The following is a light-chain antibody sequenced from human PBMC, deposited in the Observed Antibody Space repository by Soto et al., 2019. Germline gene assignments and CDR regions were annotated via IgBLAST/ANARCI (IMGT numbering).Light chain of an antibody. CDR3: TSWTTSTTMI. J-gene: IGLJ2*01. V-gene: IGLV2-14*03. CDR1: SSDIGAYNF. CDR2: DVN. Sequence: QSALTQPASVSGSPGQSITISCTGTSSDIGAYNFVSWHQQHPGKAPKLMLYDVNIRPSGVSNRFSGSKSGNTASLTISGLQAEDEADCYCTSWTTSTTMIFGGGTKLTVL.